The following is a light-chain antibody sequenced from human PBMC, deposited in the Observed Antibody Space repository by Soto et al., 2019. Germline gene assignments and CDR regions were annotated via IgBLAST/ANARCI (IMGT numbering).Light chain of an antibody. Sequence: QSVLAQPPSASGFPGQSVTISCTGTSSDVGYYDYVSWYQQHPGKDPKLVIYEVTKRPSGVPDRVSASKSGNTASLTVSGLRAEDEADYYCSSYAGSNNFVFGSGTKVTVL. CDR1: SSDVGYYDY. CDR3: SSYAGSNNFV. V-gene: IGLV2-8*01. CDR2: EVT. J-gene: IGLJ1*01.